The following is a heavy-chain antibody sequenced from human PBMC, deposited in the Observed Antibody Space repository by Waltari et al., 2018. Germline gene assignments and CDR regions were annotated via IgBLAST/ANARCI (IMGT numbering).Heavy chain of an antibody. Sequence: QVQLQESGPGLVKPSETLSLTCTVPGGSISSYYWSWIRHPPGKGLEWIGYIYYSGSTNYNPSLKSRVTISVDTSKNQFSLKLSSVTAADTAVYYCAREYCSSTSCYGSFDPWGQGTLVTVSS. CDR2: IYYSGST. J-gene: IGHJ5*02. CDR1: GGSISSYY. D-gene: IGHD2-2*01. CDR3: AREYCSSTSCYGSFDP. V-gene: IGHV4-59*01.